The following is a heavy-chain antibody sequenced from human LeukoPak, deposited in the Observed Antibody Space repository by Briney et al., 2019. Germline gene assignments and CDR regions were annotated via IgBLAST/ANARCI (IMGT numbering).Heavy chain of an antibody. V-gene: IGHV3-7*01. CDR3: ARHRGGYSYEIDY. J-gene: IGHJ4*02. CDR2: IKQDGSEK. D-gene: IGHD3-22*01. CDR1: GFTFSSYW. Sequence: GGSLRLSCAASGFTFSSYWMSWVRQTPGKGLEWVSNIKQDGSEKYYVDSVKSRFTTSRDNAKNSLYVQMNSLRAADTAVYYCARHRGGYSYEIDYWGQGTLVTVSS.